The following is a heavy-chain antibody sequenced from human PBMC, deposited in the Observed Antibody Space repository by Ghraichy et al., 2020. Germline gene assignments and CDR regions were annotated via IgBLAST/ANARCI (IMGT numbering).Heavy chain of an antibody. CDR3: AKALGYCSGGSCSGY. D-gene: IGHD2-15*01. J-gene: IGHJ4*02. CDR2: ISGSGGST. V-gene: IGHV3-23*01. CDR1: GFTFSSYS. Sequence: LSLTCTASGFTFSSYSMSWFRQAPGKGLEWVSAISGSGGSTYYAASVKGRFTISRDNSKNTLYLQMNSLRAEDTAVYYCAKALGYCSGGSCSGYWGQVSLVIVSS.